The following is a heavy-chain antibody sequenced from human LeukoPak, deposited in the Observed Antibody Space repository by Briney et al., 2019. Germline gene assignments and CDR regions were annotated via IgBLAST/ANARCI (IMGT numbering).Heavy chain of an antibody. Sequence: PGRSLRLSCAASGFTFSSYGMPWVRQAPGKGLEWVAVIWYDGSNKYYADSVKGRFTISRDNSKNTLYLQMNSLRAEDTAVYYCARRPGYYHYGMDVWGQGTTVTVSS. CDR2: IWYDGSNK. V-gene: IGHV3-33*01. J-gene: IGHJ6*02. CDR1: GFTFSSYG. CDR3: ARRPGYYHYGMDV. D-gene: IGHD6-6*01.